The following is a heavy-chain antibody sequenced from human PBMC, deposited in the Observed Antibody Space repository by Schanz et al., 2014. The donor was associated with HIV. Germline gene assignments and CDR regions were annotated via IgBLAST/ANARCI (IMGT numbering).Heavy chain of an antibody. D-gene: IGHD1-26*01. CDR3: AKDIGRDVGYGLDV. J-gene: IGHJ6*02. CDR1: GFTLEDYA. Sequence: EVQLMESGGGLVQPGRSLRLSCAASGFTLEDYAMHWVRQVPGKGLEWVALISHDGTNINYADSVKGRFTISRDNAKNSLHLQMNSLRAEDTALYYCAKDIGRDVGYGLDVWGQGTTVTVSS. CDR2: ISHDGTNI. V-gene: IGHV3-9*01.